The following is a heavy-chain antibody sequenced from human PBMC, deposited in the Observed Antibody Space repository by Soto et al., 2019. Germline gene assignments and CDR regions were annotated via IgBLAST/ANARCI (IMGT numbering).Heavy chain of an antibody. V-gene: IGHV3-43*01. J-gene: IGHJ4*02. D-gene: IGHD2-2*01. CDR2: ISWDGGST. CDR3: ARDEVSVVPAASLPVDY. CDR1: GFTFDDYT. Sequence: GGSLRLSCAASGFTFDDYTMHWVRQAPGKGLEWVSLISWDGGSTYYADSVKGRFTISRDNSKNSLYLQMNSLRTEDTAVYYCARDEVSVVPAASLPVDYWGQGTLVTVSS.